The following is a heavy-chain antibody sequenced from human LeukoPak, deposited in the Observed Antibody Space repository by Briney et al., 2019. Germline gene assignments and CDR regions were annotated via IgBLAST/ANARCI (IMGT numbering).Heavy chain of an antibody. D-gene: IGHD6-19*01. J-gene: IGHJ4*02. CDR1: GFTFSTYA. CDR2: ISYDGSNK. CDR3: ARAGTYSSAYGYFTY. V-gene: IGHV3-30*04. Sequence: GRSLRLSCAASGFTFSTYAIHWVRQAPGKGLEWVALISYDGSNKYYPDSVKGRFTISRDNSKNTLFLQMNSLRAEDTAVYYCARAGTYSSAYGYFTYWGQGTLVTVSS.